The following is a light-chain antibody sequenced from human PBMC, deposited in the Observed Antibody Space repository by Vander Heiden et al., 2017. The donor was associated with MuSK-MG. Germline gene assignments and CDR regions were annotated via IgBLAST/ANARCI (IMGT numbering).Light chain of an antibody. J-gene: IGKJ1*01. V-gene: IGKV2-30*02. CDR2: QVS. CDR3: RQGKHWPRT. CDR1: QSLVHSDGNTY. Sequence: DVVMTQSPLSLPVTLGQPASISCRSSQSLVHSDGNTYFNWFHQRPGQSPRRLIYQVSNRDPGVPDRFSGSGSGTDFTLKISRVEAEDVGVCYCRQGKHWPRTFGQRTKVEIK.